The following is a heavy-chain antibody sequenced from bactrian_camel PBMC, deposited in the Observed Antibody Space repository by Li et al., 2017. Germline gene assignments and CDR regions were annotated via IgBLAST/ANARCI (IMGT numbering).Heavy chain of an antibody. Sequence: HVQLVESGGGSVQPGETLRLSCTASGLTFDDSDMTWYRQAPGNECELVSSISSNSSTYYSASVKGRFTISRDNAKNTLYLQLNSLKTEDTAMYYCGRSTYYNEYDAGESPFGYWGQGTQVTVS. CDR2: ISSNSST. D-gene: IGHD4*01. CDR1: GLTFDDSD. CDR3: GRSTYYNEYDAGESPFGY. J-gene: IGHJ4*01. V-gene: IGHV3S60*01.